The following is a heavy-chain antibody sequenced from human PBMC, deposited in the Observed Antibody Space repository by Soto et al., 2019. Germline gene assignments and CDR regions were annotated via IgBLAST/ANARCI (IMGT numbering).Heavy chain of an antibody. Sequence: QLQLQESGPGLVKPSETLSLTCIVSGGSISSSSYYWGWIRQPPGKGLEWIGSIYYSGSTYYNPSRKSRVTISVDTSKNQFSLKLSSVTAADTAVYYCARLHGITIFGPYDWFDPWGPGTLVTVSS. CDR2: IYYSGST. CDR1: GGSISSSSYY. D-gene: IGHD3-3*01. J-gene: IGHJ5*02. CDR3: ARLHGITIFGPYDWFDP. V-gene: IGHV4-39*01.